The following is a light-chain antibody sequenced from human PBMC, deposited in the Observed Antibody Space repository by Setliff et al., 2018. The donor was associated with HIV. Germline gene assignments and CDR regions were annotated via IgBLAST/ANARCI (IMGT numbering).Light chain of an antibody. Sequence: QSVLTQPASVSGSPGQSITISCTGTSSDVGAFNYVSWYQQHPAKVPKLMIYDVTKRPSGVPDRFSGSKSGNTASLTISGLQAEDEADYYCCSYAGSYTYIFGTGTKVTVL. CDR1: SSDVGAFNY. V-gene: IGLV2-11*01. CDR2: DVT. CDR3: CSYAGSYTYI. J-gene: IGLJ1*01.